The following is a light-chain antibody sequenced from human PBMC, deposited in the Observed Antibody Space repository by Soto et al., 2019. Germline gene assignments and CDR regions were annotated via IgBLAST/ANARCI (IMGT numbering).Light chain of an antibody. V-gene: IGLV2-14*01. CDR3: SSYSDSDTKV. Sequence: QSALAQPASVSGSPGQSVTISCGGTSSDVGAYIYVSWYQQCPGKAPKLIIYEVNNRPSGVSGRFSGSKSDTTAFLTISGLQAEDEADYYCSSYSDSDTKVFGTGTKVTVL. CDR1: SSDVGAYIY. J-gene: IGLJ1*01. CDR2: EVN.